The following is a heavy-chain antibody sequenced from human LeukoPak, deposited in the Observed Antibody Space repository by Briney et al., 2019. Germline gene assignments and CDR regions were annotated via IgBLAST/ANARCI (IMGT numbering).Heavy chain of an antibody. Sequence: GGSLRLSCAASGFTFSSYSMNWVRQAPGKGLEWVSSISSSSSYIYYADSVKGRFTISRDNAKNSLYLQMNSLRAEDTAVYYCARDGYSSHRRGDYWGQGTLVTVSS. CDR3: ARDGYSSHRRGDY. D-gene: IGHD6-13*01. CDR1: GFTFSSYS. V-gene: IGHV3-21*01. J-gene: IGHJ4*02. CDR2: ISSSSSYI.